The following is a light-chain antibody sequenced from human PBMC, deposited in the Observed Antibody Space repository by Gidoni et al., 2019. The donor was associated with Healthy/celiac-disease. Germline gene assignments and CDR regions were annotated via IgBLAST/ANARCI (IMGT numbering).Light chain of an antibody. CDR1: QSISSY. J-gene: IGKJ1*01. Sequence: DIQMTQSPSSLSASVGDRVTITCRTRQSISSYLNWYQQKPVKAPKLLIYAASSLQSGVPSRFSGSGSGTDFTLTISSLQPEDFATYYCQQSYSTPKTFXXXTKVEIK. CDR3: QQSYSTPKT. CDR2: AAS. V-gene: IGKV1-39*01.